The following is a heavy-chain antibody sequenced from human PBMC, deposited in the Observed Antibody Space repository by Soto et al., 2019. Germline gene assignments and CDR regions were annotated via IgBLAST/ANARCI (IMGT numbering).Heavy chain of an antibody. D-gene: IGHD3-9*01. V-gene: IGHV4-30-4*01. Sequence: QVQLQESGPGLVKPSQTLSLTCTVSGASISSGDDYWSWIRQPPGKGLEWIGYTHYSGSFNYNPSLKSRLTISADASRSPVTLILKSETAADTAVYYCGRHGNYDIGWFDPWGQGILVTVSS. CDR2: THYSGSF. CDR1: GASISSGDDY. J-gene: IGHJ5*02. CDR3: GRHGNYDIGWFDP.